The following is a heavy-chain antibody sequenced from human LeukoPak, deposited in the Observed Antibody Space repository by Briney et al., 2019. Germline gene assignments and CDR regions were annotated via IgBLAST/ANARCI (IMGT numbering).Heavy chain of an antibody. CDR2: INPNSGGT. V-gene: IGHV1-2*06. J-gene: IGHJ3*02. D-gene: IGHD5-18*01. Sequence: ASVKVSCKASGYTFTGYYMHWVRQAPGQGLEWMGRINPNSGGTNYAQKFQGRVTMTRDTSISTAYMELSRLRSDDAAVYYCAREVSWDTAMATGAFDIWGQGTMVTVSS. CDR3: AREVSWDTAMATGAFDI. CDR1: GYTFTGYY.